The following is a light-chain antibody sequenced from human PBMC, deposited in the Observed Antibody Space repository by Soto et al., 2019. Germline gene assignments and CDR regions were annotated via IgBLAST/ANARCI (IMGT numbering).Light chain of an antibody. J-gene: IGKJ1*01. CDR2: GAS. CDR3: QQYAGSPPWT. Sequence: EIVMTQSPATLSVSPGERATLSCRACQSISSNLAWYQQKPGQAPRLLISGASTRATGIPARFSGSGSGTDFTLTISRLEPEDFAVYYCQQYAGSPPWTFGQGTKVEIK. V-gene: IGKV3-15*01. CDR1: QSISSN.